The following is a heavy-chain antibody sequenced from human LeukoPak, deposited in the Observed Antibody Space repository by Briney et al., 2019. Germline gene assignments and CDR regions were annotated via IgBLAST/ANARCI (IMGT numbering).Heavy chain of an antibody. Sequence: PPETLSLTCTVSGGSMSSSSYYWGWIRQPPGKGLEWIGSIYYSGSTNYNPSLKSRVTISVDTSKNQFSLKLSSVTAADTAVYYCVRHGTPLRYGSGNYYKGAPFDYWGQGTLVTVSS. CDR3: VRHGTPLRYGSGNYYKGAPFDY. J-gene: IGHJ4*02. CDR2: IYYSGST. CDR1: GGSMSSSSYY. V-gene: IGHV4-39*01. D-gene: IGHD3-10*01.